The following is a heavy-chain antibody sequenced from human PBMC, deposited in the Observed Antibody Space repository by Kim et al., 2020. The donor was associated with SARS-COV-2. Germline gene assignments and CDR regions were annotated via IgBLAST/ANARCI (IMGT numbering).Heavy chain of an antibody. D-gene: IGHD1-1*01. Sequence: GGTTYDADSVKGRVTISRDNSKNTLYLQLNSLTAGDSGVYYCAKEIRPKNYWGQGTLVTVSS. J-gene: IGHJ4*02. CDR3: AKEIRPKNY. CDR2: GGTT. V-gene: IGHV3-23*01.